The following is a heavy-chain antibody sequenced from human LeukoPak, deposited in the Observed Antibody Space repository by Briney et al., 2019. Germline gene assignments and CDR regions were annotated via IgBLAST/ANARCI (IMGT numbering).Heavy chain of an antibody. V-gene: IGHV1-24*01. J-gene: IGHJ4*02. Sequence: RASVKVSCKVSGNTLNELYMHWVRQTPGKGLEWVGGYDPEDGEIVYAQIFQGRVTMTEDTSTDIAYMELSSLRSEDTAVYYCATELVRGHSYSLDYWGQGTLVTVSS. CDR1: GNTLNELY. CDR2: YDPEDGEI. CDR3: ATELVRGHSYSLDY. D-gene: IGHD3-10*02.